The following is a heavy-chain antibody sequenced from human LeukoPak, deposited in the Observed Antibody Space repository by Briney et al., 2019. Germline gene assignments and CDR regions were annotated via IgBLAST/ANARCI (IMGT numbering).Heavy chain of an antibody. D-gene: IGHD1-20*01. CDR2: ISSSSSYI. J-gene: IGHJ3*02. CDR3: ARDSHITGTPFDI. Sequence: GSLRLSCAASGFTFSSYSMNWVRQAPGKGLEWVSSISSSSSYIYYADSVKGRFTISRDNAKNSLYLQMNSLRAEDTAVYYCARDSHITGTPFDIWGQGTMVTVSS. V-gene: IGHV3-21*01. CDR1: GFTFSSYS.